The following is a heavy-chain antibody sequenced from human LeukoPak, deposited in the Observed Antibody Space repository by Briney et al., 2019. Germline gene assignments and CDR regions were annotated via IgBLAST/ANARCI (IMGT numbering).Heavy chain of an antibody. CDR2: INWNGGST. Sequence: PGGSLRLSCAASGFTFDDYGMSWVRQAPGKGLEWVSGINWNGGSTGYADSVKGRFTIPRDNAKNTLYLQMNSLRAEDTAVYYCARAYYSPFDYWGQGTLVTVSS. V-gene: IGHV3-20*04. D-gene: IGHD3-10*01. CDR3: ARAYYSPFDY. J-gene: IGHJ4*02. CDR1: GFTFDDYG.